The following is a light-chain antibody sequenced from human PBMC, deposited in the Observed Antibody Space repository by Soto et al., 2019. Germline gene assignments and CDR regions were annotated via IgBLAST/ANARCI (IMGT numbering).Light chain of an antibody. Sequence: EIVLTQSPATLSLSPGESATLSCRASENLYTYLGWYQQKPGQAPRLLIFDTSKRAAGVPARFSGSGSGTDYTLTISSLEPEDFAVYYCQQSYSIPRTFGQGTKLQIK. J-gene: IGKJ2*01. CDR1: ENLYTY. CDR2: DTS. CDR3: QQSYSIPRT. V-gene: IGKV3-11*01.